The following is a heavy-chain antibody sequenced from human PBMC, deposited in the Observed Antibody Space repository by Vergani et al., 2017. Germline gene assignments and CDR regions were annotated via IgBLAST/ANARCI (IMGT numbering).Heavy chain of an antibody. V-gene: IGHV6-1*01. J-gene: IGHJ4*02. CDR2: TYYRSKWYN. D-gene: IGHD3-10*01. CDR1: GDSVSSNSAA. Sequence: QVQLQQSGPGLVKPSQTLSLTCAISGDSVSSNSAAWNWIRQSPSRGLEWLGRTYYRSKWYNDYAVSVKSRITINPDTSKNQFSLQLNSVTPEDTAVYYCXQSMVRGVITALSYYFDYWGQGTLVTVSS. CDR3: XQSMVRGVITALSYYFDY.